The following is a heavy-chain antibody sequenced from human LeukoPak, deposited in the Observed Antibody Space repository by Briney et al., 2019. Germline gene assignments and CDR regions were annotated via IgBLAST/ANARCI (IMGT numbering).Heavy chain of an antibody. CDR3: ARRDYYDSSGYYRSEGEFDY. J-gene: IGHJ4*02. CDR1: GYSFTSYW. CDR2: IYPGDSDT. Sequence: GESLKISCKGSGYSFTSYWIGWVRQMPGKGLEWMGIIYPGDSDTRYSPSFQGQVTISADKSISTAYLQWSSLKASDTAMYYCARRDYYDSSGYYRSEGEFDYWGQGTLVTVSS. D-gene: IGHD3-22*01. V-gene: IGHV5-51*01.